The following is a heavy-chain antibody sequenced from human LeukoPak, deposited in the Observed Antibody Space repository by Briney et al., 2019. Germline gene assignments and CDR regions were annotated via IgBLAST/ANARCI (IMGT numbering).Heavy chain of an antibody. CDR3: ARLRYSDY. Sequence: GGSLRLSCAASEFDFSTHAMTWVRQAPGKGLEWVSAISISGTKTYYADSVKGRFTISRDNAKNSLYLQMNSLRAEDTAVYYCARLRYSDYWGQGTLVTVSS. D-gene: IGHD2-21*01. CDR2: ISISGTKT. V-gene: IGHV3-23*01. CDR1: EFDFSTHA. J-gene: IGHJ4*02.